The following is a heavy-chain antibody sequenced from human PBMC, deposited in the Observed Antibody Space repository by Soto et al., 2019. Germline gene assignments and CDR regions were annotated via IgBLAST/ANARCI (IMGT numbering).Heavy chain of an antibody. CDR3: ARKLVAAHLDY. CDR2: VNHRGTT. D-gene: IGHD6-6*01. J-gene: IGHJ4*02. Sequence: SETLSLTCAVYGGSFSGYYWNWIRQSPGKGLEWIGEVNHRGTTHYNPSLKSRLTISVDTSQNQFSLKLTSVTAADTAVYYCARKLVAAHLDYWGQGTLVTVSS. CDR1: GGSFSGYY. V-gene: IGHV4-34*01.